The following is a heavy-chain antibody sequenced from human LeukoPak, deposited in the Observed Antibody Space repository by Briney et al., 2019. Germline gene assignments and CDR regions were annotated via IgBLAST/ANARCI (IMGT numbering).Heavy chain of an antibody. CDR1: GGTFSSYA. CDR3: ARTLLQYDSSGYYQNFDY. D-gene: IGHD3-22*01. J-gene: IGHJ4*02. CDR2: IIPIFGTA. V-gene: IGHV1-69*05. Sequence: SVKVSCKASGGTFSSYAISWVRQAPGQGLEWMGGIIPIFGTANYAQKFQGRVTITTDESTSTAYMELSSPRSEDTAVYYCARTLLQYDSSGYYQNFDYWGQGTLVTVSS.